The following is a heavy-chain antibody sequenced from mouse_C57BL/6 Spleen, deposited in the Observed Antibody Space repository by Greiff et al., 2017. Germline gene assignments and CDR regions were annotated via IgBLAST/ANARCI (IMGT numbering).Heavy chain of an antibody. Sequence: QVQLKQPGAELVKPGASVKLSCKASGYTFTSYWMHWVKQRPGRGLEWIGRIDPNSGGTKYNEKFKSKATLTVDKPSSTAYMQLSSLTSEDSAVYYCARRDYYGSRGYFDYWGQGTTLTVSS. CDR1: GYTFTSYW. J-gene: IGHJ2*01. CDR2: IDPNSGGT. V-gene: IGHV1-72*01. D-gene: IGHD1-1*01. CDR3: ARRDYYGSRGYFDY.